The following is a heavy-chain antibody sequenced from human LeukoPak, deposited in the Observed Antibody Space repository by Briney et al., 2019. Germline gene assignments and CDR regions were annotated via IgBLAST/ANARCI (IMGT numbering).Heavy chain of an antibody. V-gene: IGHV3-66*01. CDR1: GFTVSSNY. J-gene: IGHJ5*02. CDR2: IYSGGST. Sequence: GGSLRLSCAASGFTVSSNYMSWVRQAPGKGLEWVSVIYSGGSTYYADSVKGRFTISRDNSKNTLYLQMNSLRAEDTAVYYCAKSHIGYWFDPWGQGTLVTVSS. D-gene: IGHD5-12*01. CDR3: AKSHIGYWFDP.